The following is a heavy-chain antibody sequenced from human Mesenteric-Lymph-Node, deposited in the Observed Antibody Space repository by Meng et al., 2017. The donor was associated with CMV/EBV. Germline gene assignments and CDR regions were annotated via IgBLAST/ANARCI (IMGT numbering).Heavy chain of an antibody. CDR2: IYPGDSDT. CDR1: GYRFLSYW. V-gene: IGHV5-51*01. Sequence: GESLKISCEGSGYRFLSYWIAWVRQMPGKGLEWMGIIYPGDSDTTYSPSFQGQVTISADQSINTAYLQWSSLKASDTAIYYCARLKREYSSEMDVWGQGTTVTVSS. J-gene: IGHJ6*02. CDR3: ARLKREYSSEMDV. D-gene: IGHD6-6*01.